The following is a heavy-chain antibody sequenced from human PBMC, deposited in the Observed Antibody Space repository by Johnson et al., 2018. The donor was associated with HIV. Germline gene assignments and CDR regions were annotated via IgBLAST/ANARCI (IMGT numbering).Heavy chain of an antibody. Sequence: QVQLVESGGGVVQPGRSLRLSCAASGFTFSSYDMHWVRQAPGKVLEWVAVISYDGSNKYYADSVKGRFTISRDNSKNTLYLQMNSRRVEDTAVYYCVGDKSNMIVVVPNDAFDIWGQGTMVTVSS. J-gene: IGHJ3*02. V-gene: IGHV3-30-3*01. D-gene: IGHD3-22*01. CDR2: ISYDGSNK. CDR3: VGDKSNMIVVVPNDAFDI. CDR1: GFTFSSYD.